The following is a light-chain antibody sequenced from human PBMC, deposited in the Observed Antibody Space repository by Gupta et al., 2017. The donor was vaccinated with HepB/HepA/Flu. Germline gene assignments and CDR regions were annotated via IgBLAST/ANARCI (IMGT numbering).Light chain of an antibody. CDR1: QSISSN. CDR2: GAS. Sequence: EIVMTQSPATLSVSPGERATLSCRASQSISSNLVWYQQKPGQAPRLLIYGASTRATGIPARFSGSGSGTEFTLTISSLQSEDFAVYYCQQDNTWPRTFGQGTKVDIK. CDR3: QQDNTWPRT. V-gene: IGKV3-15*01. J-gene: IGKJ1*01.